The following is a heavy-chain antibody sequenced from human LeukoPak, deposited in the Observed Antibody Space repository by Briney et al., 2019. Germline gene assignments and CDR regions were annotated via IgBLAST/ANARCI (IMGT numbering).Heavy chain of an antibody. CDR1: GGSISNWY. J-gene: IGHJ4*02. CDR3: ATGDQAFDH. Sequence: PSETLSLTCTVSGGSISNWYWSWIRQPAGKGLEWIGRIYISGSTNYNPSLKSRVTMSKDTSTNQVSLKLNSVTAADTAVYYCATGDQAFDHWGQRTLVTVSS. V-gene: IGHV4-4*07. CDR2: IYISGST.